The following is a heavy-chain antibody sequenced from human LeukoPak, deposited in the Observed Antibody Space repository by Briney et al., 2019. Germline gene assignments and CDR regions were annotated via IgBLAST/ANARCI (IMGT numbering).Heavy chain of an antibody. CDR1: GVSVSSTSAA. J-gene: IGHJ4*02. CDR2: TYYRSKWYH. CDR3: ARGDLVGATTGFDY. D-gene: IGHD1-26*01. V-gene: IGHV6-1*01. Sequence: SQTLSLTCAISGVSVSSTSAAWNWIRQSPSRGLEWLGSTYYRSKWYHDCADSVKSRISINPDTSKNQFSLQLNSVTPEDTAVYFCARGDLVGATTGFDYWGQGTLVTVSS.